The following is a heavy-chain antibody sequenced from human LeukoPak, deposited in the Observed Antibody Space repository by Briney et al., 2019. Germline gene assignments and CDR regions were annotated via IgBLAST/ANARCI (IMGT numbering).Heavy chain of an antibody. CDR2: IYYSGST. D-gene: IGHD2-2*01. CDR3: ATRPFLGYCSSTSCYYSRNSVDY. Sequence: PSETLSLTCTVSGGSISSGDYYRSWIRQPPGKGLEWIGYIYYSGSTYYNPSLKSRVTISVDTSKNQFSLKLSSVTGADTAVYYCATRPFLGYCSSTSCYYSRNSVDYWGQGTLVTVSS. V-gene: IGHV4-30-4*08. CDR1: GGSISSGDYY. J-gene: IGHJ4*02.